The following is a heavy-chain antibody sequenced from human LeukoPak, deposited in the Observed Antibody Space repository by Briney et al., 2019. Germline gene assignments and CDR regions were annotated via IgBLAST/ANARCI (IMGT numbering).Heavy chain of an antibody. D-gene: IGHD2-15*01. V-gene: IGHV4-30-4*01. CDR1: GGSISSGDYY. J-gene: IGHJ5*02. CDR2: TYYSGST. CDR3: AREATDEDRLFDP. Sequence: SQTLSLTCTVSGGSISSGDYYWSWIRQPPGKGLEWIGYTYYSGSTYYNPSLKSRVTISVDTSKDQFSLKLSSVTAADTAVYYCAREATDEDRLFDPWGQGTLVTVSS.